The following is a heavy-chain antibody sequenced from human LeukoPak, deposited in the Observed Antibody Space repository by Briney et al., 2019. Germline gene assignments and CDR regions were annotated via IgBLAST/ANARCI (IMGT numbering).Heavy chain of an antibody. J-gene: IGHJ4*02. CDR3: ARDSWDILTGYYSHYFDY. V-gene: IGHV3-30*03. CDR2: VSYDETDR. D-gene: IGHD3-9*01. Sequence: GRSLRPSCAATGFTFSTSLMHWVRLAPGKGLEWVASVSYDETDRHYADSVKGRFIVSRDNTKNMLYLEMRSLRIEDTAVYYCARDSWDILTGYYSHYFDYWGQGTLVTVSS. CDR1: GFTFSTSL.